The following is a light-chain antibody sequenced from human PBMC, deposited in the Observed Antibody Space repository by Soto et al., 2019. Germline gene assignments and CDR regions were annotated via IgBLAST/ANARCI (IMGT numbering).Light chain of an antibody. CDR3: QSYDGSLRGSV. V-gene: IGLV1-40*01. CDR1: SSNIGAGYD. CDR2: GNN. Sequence: QSVLTQPPLVSGAPGQRVTLSCTGSSSNIGAGYDVHWYQQFPGTAPKLVIYGNNNRPSGVPDRFSGSKSGTSASLAITGLQAEDEADYYCQSYDGSLRGSVFGGGTKLTVL. J-gene: IGLJ2*01.